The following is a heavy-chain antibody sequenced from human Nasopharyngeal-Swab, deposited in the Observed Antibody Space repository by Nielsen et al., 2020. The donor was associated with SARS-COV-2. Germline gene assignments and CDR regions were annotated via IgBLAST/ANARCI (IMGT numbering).Heavy chain of an antibody. Sequence: SDTLSLTCAVYGGSFSGYYWSWIRQPPGKGLEWIGEINHSGSTNYNPSLKSRVTISVDTSKNQFSLKLSSVTAADTAVYYCARVAVVVSYYYYGMDVWGQGTTVTVSS. CDR3: ARVAVVVSYYYYGMDV. CDR1: GGSFSGYY. V-gene: IGHV4-34*01. J-gene: IGHJ6*02. D-gene: IGHD2-15*01. CDR2: INHSGST.